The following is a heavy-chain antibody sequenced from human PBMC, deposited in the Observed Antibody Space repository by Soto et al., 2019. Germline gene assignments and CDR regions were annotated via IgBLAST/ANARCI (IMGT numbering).Heavy chain of an antibody. CDR2: IYYSGST. CDR3: AGLYGGYPDV. V-gene: IGHV4-39*01. CDR1: GGSISSSSYY. D-gene: IGHD5-12*01. Sequence: QLQLQESGPGLVKPAETLSLTCTVSGGSISSSSYYWGWMRQPPGKGLEWIGSIYYSGSTYYNPSLKSRVTISVDTSKNQFSLKLSSVTAADTAVYYCAGLYGGYPDVWGQGTTVTVSS. J-gene: IGHJ6*02.